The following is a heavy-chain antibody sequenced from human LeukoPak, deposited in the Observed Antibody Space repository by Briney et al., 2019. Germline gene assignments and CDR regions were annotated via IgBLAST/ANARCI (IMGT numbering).Heavy chain of an antibody. V-gene: IGHV3-66*01. CDR1: GFSVSNNY. J-gene: IGHJ5*02. CDR2: MYGNGNT. D-gene: IGHD6-19*01. Sequence: GGSLRLSCEASGFSVSNNYMIWVRQSPGRGLEWVSIMYGNGNTYYADSVKGRFTISRDDSKNTLYLQMNNLRAEDTARFYCARGTSGRVVGDTSVWFDPWGQGTLVTVSS. CDR3: ARGTSGRVVGDTSVWFDP.